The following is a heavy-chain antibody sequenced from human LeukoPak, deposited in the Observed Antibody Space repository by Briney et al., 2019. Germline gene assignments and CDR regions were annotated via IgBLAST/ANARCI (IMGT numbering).Heavy chain of an antibody. Sequence: ASVKVSCKASGYTFTSYDIDWVRQATGQGLEWMGWMNPNSGNTGYAQKFQGRVTMTRNTSISTAYMELSSLRSEDTAVYYCASCLGTYCSSTGFDPWGQGTLVTVSS. D-gene: IGHD2-2*01. CDR2: MNPNSGNT. CDR1: GYTFTSYD. J-gene: IGHJ5*02. CDR3: ASCLGTYCSSTGFDP. V-gene: IGHV1-8*01.